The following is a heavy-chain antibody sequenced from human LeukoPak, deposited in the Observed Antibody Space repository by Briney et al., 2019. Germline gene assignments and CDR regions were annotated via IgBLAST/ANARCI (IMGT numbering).Heavy chain of an antibody. J-gene: IGHJ4*02. V-gene: IGHV4-39*01. Sequence: SETLSLTCTVSGGSISSTYDHWDWIRQSPGKGLEWLGSIRYSGTTYYNPSLKGRVTVFVDTSNNQFSLRLRSVTAADTAVYYCARRLHYFDYWGQGSLVTVSS. D-gene: IGHD2-21*02. CDR3: ARRLHYFDY. CDR2: IRYSGTT. CDR1: GGSISSTYDH.